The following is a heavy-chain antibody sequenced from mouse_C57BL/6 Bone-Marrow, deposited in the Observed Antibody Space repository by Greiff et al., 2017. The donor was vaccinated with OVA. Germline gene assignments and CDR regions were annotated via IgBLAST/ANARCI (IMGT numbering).Heavy chain of an antibody. V-gene: IGHV1-15*01. D-gene: IGHD2-5*01. Sequence: QVQLQQSGAELVRPGASVTLSCKASGYPFTDYEMHWVKQTPVHGLEWIGAIDPETGGTAYNQTFTGKAILTADKSSRTAYMDLRSLTSDVSAVYYCTRGYSNYYAMDYWGQGTSVTVSS. J-gene: IGHJ4*01. CDR3: TRGYSNYYAMDY. CDR1: GYPFTDYE. CDR2: IDPETGGT.